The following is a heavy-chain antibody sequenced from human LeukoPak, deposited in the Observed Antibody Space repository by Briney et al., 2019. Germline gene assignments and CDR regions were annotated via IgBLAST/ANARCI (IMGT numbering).Heavy chain of an antibody. CDR2: ISGSGGST. CDR1: GFTFSSYA. V-gene: IGHV3-23*01. Sequence: PGGSLRLSCAASGFTFSSYAMSWVRQAPGKGLEWVSAISGSGGSTYYADSVKGRFTISRDNSKNTLYLQMNSLRAEDTAVYYCAKAYDSSGWYLYFQHWGQGTLVTVSS. D-gene: IGHD6-19*01. J-gene: IGHJ1*01. CDR3: AKAYDSSGWYLYFQH.